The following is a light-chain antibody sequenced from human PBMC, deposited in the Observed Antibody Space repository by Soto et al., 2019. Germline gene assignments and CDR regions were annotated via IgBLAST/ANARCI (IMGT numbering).Light chain of an antibody. V-gene: IGLV2-14*03. CDR1: SNDVGAYHL. J-gene: IGLJ1*01. Sequence: QSALTQPASVSGSPGQSIAISCTGTSNDVGAYHLVSWFQQHPGKAPKLIIYDVDNRPSGVSDRFSASKSGNTASLTISGLQAEDEADYYCSSYVTDDTYVFGTGTKLTVL. CDR2: DVD. CDR3: SSYVTDDTYV.